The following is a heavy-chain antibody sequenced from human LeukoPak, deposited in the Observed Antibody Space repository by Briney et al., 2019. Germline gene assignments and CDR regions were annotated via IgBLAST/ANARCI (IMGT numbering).Heavy chain of an antibody. D-gene: IGHD5-18*01. V-gene: IGHV4-59*11. Sequence: PSETLSLTCTVSGGSISSHYWSWVRQPPGKGLEWIGYIYYSGSTNYNPSLKSRVTMSVDTSKNQFSLKLSSVTAADTAVYYCARGGYSYGLYYFDYWGQGTLVTVSS. CDR1: GGSISSHY. CDR2: IYYSGST. J-gene: IGHJ4*02. CDR3: ARGGYSYGLYYFDY.